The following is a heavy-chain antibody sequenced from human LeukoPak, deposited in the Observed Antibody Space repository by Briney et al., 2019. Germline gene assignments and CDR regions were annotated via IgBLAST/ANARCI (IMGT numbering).Heavy chain of an antibody. J-gene: IGHJ6*02. Sequence: GGSLRLSCAASGFIFTKYWMHWVRQAPGKGLVWVSHVNSDGSATSYADSVKGRFTISRDNSKNTLFLQMNSLRAEDTAVYYCAKNLYCGGGSCYPSALGMDVWGQGTTVTVSS. CDR3: AKNLYCGGGSCYPSALGMDV. V-gene: IGHV3-74*01. CDR2: VNSDGSAT. D-gene: IGHD2-15*01. CDR1: GFIFTKYW.